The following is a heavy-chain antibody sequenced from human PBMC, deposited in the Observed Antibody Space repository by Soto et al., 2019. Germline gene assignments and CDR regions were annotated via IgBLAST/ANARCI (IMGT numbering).Heavy chain of an antibody. D-gene: IGHD1-7*01. CDR2: IIPIFGTA. J-gene: IGHJ5*02. V-gene: IGHV1-69*13. Sequence: ASVKVSCKASGGTFSSYAISWVRQAPGQGLEWMGGIIPIFGTANYAQKFQGRVTITADESTSTAYVELSSLRSEDTAVYYCARDHMDDNWNYVPAPNWFDPWGQGTLVTVSS. CDR1: GGTFSSYA. CDR3: ARDHMDDNWNYVPAPNWFDP.